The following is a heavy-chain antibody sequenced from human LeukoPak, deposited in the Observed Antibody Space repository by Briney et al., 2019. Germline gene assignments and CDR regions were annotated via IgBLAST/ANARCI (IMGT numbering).Heavy chain of an antibody. D-gene: IGHD1-26*01. CDR3: AREASGSYFHD. CDR2: IYDRSST. Sequence: PGGSLRLSCAASGFTVTNNYMCWVRQAPGEGLEWVSVIYDRSSTYYADAVKGRFTISRDNSKNTLYLQMNSLRADDTAVYYCAREASGSYFHDWGQGTLVTVSS. J-gene: IGHJ4*02. CDR1: GFTVTNNY. V-gene: IGHV3-53*01.